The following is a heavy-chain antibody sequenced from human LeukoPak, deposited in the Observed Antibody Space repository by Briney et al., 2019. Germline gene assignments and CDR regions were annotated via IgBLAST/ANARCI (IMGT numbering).Heavy chain of an antibody. Sequence: GRSLRLSCAASGFSFSRYGMHWVRQAPGKGLEWVAAISHDGSKKYNADSVKGRFTISRDNSKNTLYLQMNSLRTEDTAVYYCAKDGDQLLSLWYYGMDVWGKGTTVTVSS. CDR1: GFSFSRYG. V-gene: IGHV3-30*18. CDR3: AKDGDQLLSLWYYGMDV. J-gene: IGHJ6*04. D-gene: IGHD2-2*01. CDR2: ISHDGSKK.